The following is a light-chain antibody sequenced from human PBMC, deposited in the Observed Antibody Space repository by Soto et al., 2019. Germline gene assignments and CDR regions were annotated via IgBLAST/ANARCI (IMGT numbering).Light chain of an antibody. CDR1: QSVTSNY. J-gene: IGKJ1*01. CDR3: QHSGSSVTWT. Sequence: EVVLTQSPGTVSLSPGERATLSCRASQSVTSNYLAWYQQKPGQAPRLLIYAASSRATGIPDRFSGSGSGTDFTLSISRLESADFAVYYCQHSGSSVTWTFGQGTKVEIK. CDR2: AAS. V-gene: IGKV3-20*01.